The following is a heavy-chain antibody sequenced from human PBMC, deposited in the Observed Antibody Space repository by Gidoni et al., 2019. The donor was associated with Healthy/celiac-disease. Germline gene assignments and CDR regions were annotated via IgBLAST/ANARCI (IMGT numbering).Heavy chain of an antibody. CDR3: AREYYYDSSGYYSQRYFDL. J-gene: IGHJ2*01. Sequence: QVQLVQSGAEVKKPGSSVKVSCKASGGTFSSYAISWVRQAPGQGLEWMGGIIPIFGTANYAQKFQGRVTITADESTSTAYMELSSLRSEDTAVYYCAREYYYDSSGYYSQRYFDLWGRGTLVTVSS. V-gene: IGHV1-69*01. CDR1: GGTFSSYA. D-gene: IGHD3-22*01. CDR2: IIPIFGTA.